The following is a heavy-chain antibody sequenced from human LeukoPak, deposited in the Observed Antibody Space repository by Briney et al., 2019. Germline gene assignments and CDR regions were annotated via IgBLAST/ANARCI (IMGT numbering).Heavy chain of an antibody. J-gene: IGHJ4*02. V-gene: IGHV4-31*03. CDR1: GGSISSGGYY. CDR3: ARDRAQQLDY. Sequence: PSQTLSLTCTVSGGSISSGGYYWSWIRQHPWKGLEWIGYIYYSGSTYYNPSLKSRVTISVDTSKNQFSLKLSSVTAADTAVYYCARDRAQQLDYWGQGTLVTVSS. CDR2: IYYSGST. D-gene: IGHD1/OR15-1a*01.